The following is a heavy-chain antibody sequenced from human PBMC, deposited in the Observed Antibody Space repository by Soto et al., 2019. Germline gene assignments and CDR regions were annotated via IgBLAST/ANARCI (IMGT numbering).Heavy chain of an antibody. V-gene: IGHV3-23*01. CDR2: ISGSGGSI. CDR1: GFTFSSYA. Sequence: EVQLLESGGGLVQPGGSLRLSCAASGFTFSSYAMSWVRQAPGKGLEWVSAISGSGGSIYYADSVKGRFTISRDNSKNTLYLQMNSLRAEDTAVYYCAKDLNHYDFWSGPPGYFDYWGQGTLVTVSS. CDR3: AKDLNHYDFWSGPPGYFDY. J-gene: IGHJ4*02. D-gene: IGHD3-3*01.